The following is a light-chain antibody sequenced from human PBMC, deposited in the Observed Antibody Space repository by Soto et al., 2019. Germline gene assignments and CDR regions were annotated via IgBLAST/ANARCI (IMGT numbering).Light chain of an antibody. Sequence: EIVMTQSPATLSVSPGERATLSCRASQSVRSNLGWYQQRPGQAPRLLIYGAPTRATGIPARFSGTGSGTEFTLTISSLQSEDFAVYYCQQYYDWWTFGQGTKVDIK. CDR3: QQYYDWWT. CDR1: QSVRSN. V-gene: IGKV3-15*01. CDR2: GAP. J-gene: IGKJ1*01.